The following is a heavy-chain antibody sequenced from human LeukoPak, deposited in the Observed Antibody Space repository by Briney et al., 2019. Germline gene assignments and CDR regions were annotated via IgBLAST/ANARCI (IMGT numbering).Heavy chain of an antibody. J-gene: IGHJ5*02. CDR2: ISGSGGST. Sequence: GGSLRLSCAASGFTFSSYAMSWVRQAPGKGLEWVSAISGSGGSTYYADSVKGRFTISRDNSKNTLYLQMNSLRAEDTAVYYCAKEMRPYDILTGYFSTWGQGTLVTVSS. CDR3: AKEMRPYDILTGYFST. V-gene: IGHV3-23*01. D-gene: IGHD3-9*01. CDR1: GFTFSSYA.